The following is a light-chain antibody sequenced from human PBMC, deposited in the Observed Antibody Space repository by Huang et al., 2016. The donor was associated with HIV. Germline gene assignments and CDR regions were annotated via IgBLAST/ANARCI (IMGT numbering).Light chain of an antibody. CDR2: DAS. CDR1: QSMSDY. CDR3: QHRGT. V-gene: IGKV3-11*01. J-gene: IGKJ1*01. Sequence: EIVLTQSPATLSLSPGDTATLSCRASQSMSDYFAWYQQKPGQAHRLLIFDASNRATGIPPRFSGSGSGTDFTLTISSLEPDDFAVYYCQHRGTFGQGTKVEVK.